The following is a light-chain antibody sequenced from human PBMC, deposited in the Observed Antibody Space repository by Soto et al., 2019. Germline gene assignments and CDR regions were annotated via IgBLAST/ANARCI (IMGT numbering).Light chain of an antibody. V-gene: IGKV3-15*01. CDR3: QQYNNWPLT. Sequence: EIVTTQSPATPSVSPGERATLSCRASQSVSSNLAWYQQKPGQAPRLLIYGASSRATGIPVRFSGSGSGTEFTLTISSLQSEDFAVYYCQQYNNWPLTFGQGTRLEIK. CDR2: GAS. CDR1: QSVSSN. J-gene: IGKJ5*01.